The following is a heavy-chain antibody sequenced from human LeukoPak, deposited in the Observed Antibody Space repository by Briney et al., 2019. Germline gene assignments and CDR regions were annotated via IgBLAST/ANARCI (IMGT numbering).Heavy chain of an antibody. J-gene: IGHJ4*02. CDR3: ARGGKGYSYAYFDY. Sequence: KPSETLSLTCTVSGGSISSYYWSWIRQPPGKGLEWIGYIYYSGSTNYNPSLKSRVTISVDTSKNHFSLKLSSVTAADTAVYYCARGGKGYSYAYFDYWGQGTLVTVSS. CDR2: IYYSGST. CDR1: GGSISSYY. D-gene: IGHD5-18*01. V-gene: IGHV4-59*01.